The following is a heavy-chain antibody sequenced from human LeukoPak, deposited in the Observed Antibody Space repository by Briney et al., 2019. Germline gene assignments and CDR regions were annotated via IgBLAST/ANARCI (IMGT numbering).Heavy chain of an antibody. CDR1: GGSISSYY. D-gene: IGHD3-10*01. CDR3: ARAITMVRGAPYWFDP. V-gene: IGHV4-59*01. Sequence: SETLSLTCTVSGGSISSYYWSWIRQPSGKGLEWIGYIYYSGSTNYNPSLKSRVTISVDTSKNQFSLKLSSVTAADTAVYYCARAITMVRGAPYWFDPGGQGTLVTVSS. J-gene: IGHJ5*02. CDR2: IYYSGST.